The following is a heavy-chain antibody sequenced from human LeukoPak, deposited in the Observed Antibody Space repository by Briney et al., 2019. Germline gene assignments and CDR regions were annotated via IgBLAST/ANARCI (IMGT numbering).Heavy chain of an antibody. D-gene: IGHD3-22*01. V-gene: IGHV1-69*13. CDR1: GGTFSSYA. Sequence: SVKVSCKASGGTFSSYAISWVRQAPGQGLEWVGGIIPIFGTANYAQKFQGRVTITADESTSTAYMELSSLRSEDTAVYYCASNSITMIVGGFDYWGQGTLVTVSS. CDR2: IIPIFGTA. CDR3: ASNSITMIVGGFDY. J-gene: IGHJ4*02.